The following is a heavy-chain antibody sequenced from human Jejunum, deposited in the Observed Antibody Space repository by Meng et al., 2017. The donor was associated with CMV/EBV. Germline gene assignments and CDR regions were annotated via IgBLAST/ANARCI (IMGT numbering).Heavy chain of an antibody. CDR1: FSLATNGVG. V-gene: IGHV2-5*02. Sequence: FSLATNGVGVGWIRQPPGEALEWLALIYWDDDKRYSPSMKSRIIISKDTSKNQVVLTMLNMDPVDTATYYCAHRRYYQSTWSWGDFDYWGQGTLVTVSS. CDR3: AHRRYYQSTWSWGDFDY. CDR2: IYWDDDK. D-gene: IGHD3-16*01. J-gene: IGHJ4*02.